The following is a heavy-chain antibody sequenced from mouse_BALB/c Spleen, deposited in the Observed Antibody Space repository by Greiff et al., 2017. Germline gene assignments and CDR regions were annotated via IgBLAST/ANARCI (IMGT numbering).Heavy chain of an antibody. J-gene: IGHJ2*01. V-gene: IGHV14-1*02. CDR3: ARNYYFDY. CDR1: GFNIKDYY. CDR2: IDPENGNT. Sequence: EVQLQESGAELVRPGALVKLSCKASGFNIKDYYMHWVKQRPEQGLEWIGWIDPENGNTIYDPKFQGKASITADTSSNTAYLQLSSLTSEDTAVYYCARNYYFDYWGQGTTLTVSS.